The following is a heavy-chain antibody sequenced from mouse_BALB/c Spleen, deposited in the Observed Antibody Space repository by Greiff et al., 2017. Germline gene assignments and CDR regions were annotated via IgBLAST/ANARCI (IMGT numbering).Heavy chain of an antibody. D-gene: IGHD2-10*02. CDR1: GFSLTSYD. CDR3: VRAGYGNPFAY. V-gene: IGHV2-9-2*01. J-gene: IGHJ3*01. CDR2: IWTGGGT. Sequence: VQRVESGPGLVAPSQSLSITCTVSGFSLTSYDISWIRQPPGKGLEWLGVIWTGGGTNYNSAFMSRLSISKDNSKSQVFLKMNSLQTDDTAIYYCVRAGYGNPFAYWGQGTLVTVSA.